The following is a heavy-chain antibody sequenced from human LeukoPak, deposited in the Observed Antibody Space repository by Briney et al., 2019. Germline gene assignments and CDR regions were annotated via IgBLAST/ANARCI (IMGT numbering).Heavy chain of an antibody. CDR2: IYHSGST. J-gene: IGHJ4*02. V-gene: IGHV4-30-2*01. CDR3: ARDKSEWLAIDY. Sequence: NPSETLSLTCTVSGGSISSGGYYWSWIRQPPGKGLEWIGYIYHSGSTYYNPSLKSRVTISVDRSKNQFSLKLSSVTAADTAVYYCARDKSEWLAIDYWGQGTLVTVSS. CDR1: GGSISSGGYY. D-gene: IGHD6-19*01.